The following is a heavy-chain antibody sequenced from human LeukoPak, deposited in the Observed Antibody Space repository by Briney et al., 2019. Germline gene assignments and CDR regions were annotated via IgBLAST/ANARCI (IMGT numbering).Heavy chain of an antibody. J-gene: IGHJ4*02. D-gene: IGHD3-22*01. CDR1: GFTFSSYS. CDR2: ISSSSSYI. Sequence: PGGSLRLSCAASGFTFSSYSMNWVRQAPGKGLEWVSSISSSSSYIYYADSVKGRFTISRDNAKNSLYLQMNSLRAEDTAVYYCARDVYSYYYDSSGYLDYWGPGTLVTVSS. CDR3: ARDVYSYYYDSSGYLDY. V-gene: IGHV3-21*01.